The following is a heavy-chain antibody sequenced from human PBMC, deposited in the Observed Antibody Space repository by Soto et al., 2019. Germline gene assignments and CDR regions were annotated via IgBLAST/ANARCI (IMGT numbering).Heavy chain of an antibody. CDR3: AKDRRAFYDAFDI. CDR1: GFTFDDYT. CDR2: ISWDGGST. D-gene: IGHD3-3*02. V-gene: IGHV3-43*01. Sequence: GGSLRLSCAASGFTFDDYTMHWVRQAPGKGLEWVSLISWDGGSTYYADSVKGRFTISRDNTKNSLYLQMNSLRTEDTAVYYCAKDRRAFYDAFDIWGQGTMVTVSS. J-gene: IGHJ3*02.